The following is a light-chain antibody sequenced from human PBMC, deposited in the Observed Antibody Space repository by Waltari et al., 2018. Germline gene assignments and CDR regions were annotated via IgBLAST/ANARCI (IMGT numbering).Light chain of an antibody. CDR1: QSVSSN. V-gene: IGKV3-15*01. Sequence: EMVMTQSPASLSVSPGERATLSCGASQSVSSNLAWYQQKPGQAPRLLIYDASPRATGIPARFSGSVSGTEFTLTISSMQSEDFAVYYCQQYNNWPAFGQGTRLEIK. CDR3: QQYNNWPA. J-gene: IGKJ5*01. CDR2: DAS.